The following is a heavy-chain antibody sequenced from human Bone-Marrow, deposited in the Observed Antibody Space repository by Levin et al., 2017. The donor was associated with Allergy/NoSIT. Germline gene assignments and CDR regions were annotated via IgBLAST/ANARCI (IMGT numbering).Heavy chain of an antibody. CDR1: GASITSYY. D-gene: IGHD1-20*01. CDR2: IYYYGRS. V-gene: IGHV4-59*01. CDR3: AREDITATGAGNGFDV. J-gene: IGHJ3*01. Sequence: SETLSLTCTVSGASITSYYWSWVRQPPGKGLQYIAYIYYYGRSNKNPSLTSRVTISLATSKTQFSLKLTSVTAADTAIYYCAREDITATGAGNGFDVWGQGTMVSVSS.